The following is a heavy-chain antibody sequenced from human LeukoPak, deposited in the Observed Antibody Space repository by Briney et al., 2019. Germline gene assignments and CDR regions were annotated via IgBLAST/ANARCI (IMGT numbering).Heavy chain of an antibody. CDR2: IYHSGTT. CDR1: GYSISSDYF. D-gene: IGHD6-19*01. V-gene: IGHV4-38-2*01. CDR3: ARVGITVAGPFDY. Sequence: SETLSLTCAVSGYSISSDYFWGWIRPPPGRGVEGIGSIYHSGTTYYNPSLKSRVTISVDTSKNQFSLKLSSVTAADTAVYYCARVGITVAGPFDYWGQGTLVAVSS. J-gene: IGHJ4*02.